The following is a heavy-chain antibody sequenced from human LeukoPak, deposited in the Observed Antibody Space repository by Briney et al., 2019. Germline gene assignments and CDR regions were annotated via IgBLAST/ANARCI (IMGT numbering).Heavy chain of an antibody. CDR3: AGALYCSSTSCYSKKAPDDY. Sequence: SETLSLTCTVSGGSISSGSYYWSWIRQPAGKGLEWIGRIYTSGSTNYNPSLKSRVTISVDTSKNQFSLKLSSVTAADTAVYYCAGALYCSSTSCYSKKAPDDYWGQGTLVTVSS. CDR1: GGSISSGSYY. CDR2: IYTSGST. J-gene: IGHJ4*02. D-gene: IGHD2-2*01. V-gene: IGHV4-61*02.